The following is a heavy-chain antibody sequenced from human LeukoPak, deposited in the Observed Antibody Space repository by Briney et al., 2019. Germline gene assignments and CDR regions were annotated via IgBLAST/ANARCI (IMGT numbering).Heavy chain of an antibody. CDR3: ARMSPRYYYGSGGLPGSDY. Sequence: PSGTLSLTCAVSGGSISSSNWWSWVRQPPGKGLEWIGEIYHSGSTNYTPSLKSRVTISVDKSKNQFSLKLSSVTAADTAVYYCARMSPRYYYGSGGLPGSDYWGQGTLVTVSS. CDR2: IYHSGST. CDR1: GGSISSSNW. D-gene: IGHD3-10*01. V-gene: IGHV4-4*02. J-gene: IGHJ4*02.